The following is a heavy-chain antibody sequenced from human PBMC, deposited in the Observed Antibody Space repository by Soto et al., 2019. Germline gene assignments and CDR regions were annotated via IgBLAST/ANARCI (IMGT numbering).Heavy chain of an antibody. D-gene: IGHD5-18*01. CDR2: MSIGYEKT. V-gene: IGHV3-23*04. CDR1: GFLFSDDR. J-gene: IGHJ4*02. Sequence: EAQVVESVGGLVQPGGSLRLSCVASGFLFSDDRMPWVRQTPEKGLEWISGMSIGYEKTFYGDSVQGRFTVSRDSSQNTVDLQMNGLRVEDTAKYYCVRWDGYGDLWGQGTLVTVSS. CDR3: VRWDGYGDL.